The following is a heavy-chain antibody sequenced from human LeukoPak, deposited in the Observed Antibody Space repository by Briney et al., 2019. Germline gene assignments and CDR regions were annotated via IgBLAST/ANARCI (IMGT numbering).Heavy chain of an antibody. CDR3: ARAGHITSEGETAMVFDP. CDR1: GGSISSGSYY. J-gene: IGHJ5*02. CDR2: IYTSGST. Sequence: SETLSLTSTVSGGSISSGSYYWSWIRQPAGKGLEWIGRIYTSGSTNYNPSLKSRVTISVDTSKNQFSLKLSSVTAADTAVYYCARAGHITSEGETAMVFDPWGQGTLVTVSS. V-gene: IGHV4-61*02. D-gene: IGHD5-18*01.